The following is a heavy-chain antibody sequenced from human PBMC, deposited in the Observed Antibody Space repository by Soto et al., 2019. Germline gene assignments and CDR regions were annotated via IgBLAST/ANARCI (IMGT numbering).Heavy chain of an antibody. CDR3: ARGNRVGIAAYNWFDP. CDR1: GYTFTSYD. D-gene: IGHD2-21*01. CDR2: MNPNSGNT. V-gene: IGHV1-8*01. Sequence: ASVKVSCKASGYTFTSYDINWVRQATGQGLEWMGWMNPNSGNTGYAQKIQGRVTMTRNTSISTAYMELSSLRSEDTAVYYCARGNRVGIAAYNWFDPWGQGTLVTVSS. J-gene: IGHJ5*02.